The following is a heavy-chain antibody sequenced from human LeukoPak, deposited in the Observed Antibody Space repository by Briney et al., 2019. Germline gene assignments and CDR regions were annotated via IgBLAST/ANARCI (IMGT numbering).Heavy chain of an antibody. V-gene: IGHV3-53*01. Sequence: PGGSQRLSCAVSGFTVSGNYMSWVRQAPGKGLEWVSVLYNGGNTYYADSVKGRFTVSRDNSKNTLYLQVNSLRAEDTAVYYCARYDGGSGPFDYWGQGTLVTVSS. CDR3: ARYDGGSGPFDY. J-gene: IGHJ4*02. D-gene: IGHD3-10*01. CDR1: GFTVSGNY. CDR2: LYNGGNT.